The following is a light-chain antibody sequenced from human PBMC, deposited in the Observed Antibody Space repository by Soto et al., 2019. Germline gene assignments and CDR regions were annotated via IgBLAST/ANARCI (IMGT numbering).Light chain of an antibody. V-gene: IGKV1-5*01. Sequence: DIQMTQSPSTLSASVGDTVTITCRASESIDNWLAWYQQKPGKAPKLLIYAASSLQSGVPSRFSGSGSGTEFTLTISSLQPDDFATYYCQHYNSYSEAFGQGTKVDNK. J-gene: IGKJ1*01. CDR1: ESIDNW. CDR2: AAS. CDR3: QHYNSYSEA.